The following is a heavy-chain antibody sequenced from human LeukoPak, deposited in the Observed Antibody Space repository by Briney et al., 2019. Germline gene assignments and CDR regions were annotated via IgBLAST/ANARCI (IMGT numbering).Heavy chain of an antibody. Sequence: SETLSLTCTVSGGSISSSSYYWGWIRQPPGKGLEWIGSIYYSGSTYYNPSLKSRVTISVDTSKNQFSLKLSSVTAADTAVYYCARLSVGAYAFDIWGQGTMVTVSS. CDR1: GGSISSSSYY. J-gene: IGHJ3*02. CDR3: ARLSVGAYAFDI. V-gene: IGHV4-39*01. D-gene: IGHD1-26*01. CDR2: IYYSGST.